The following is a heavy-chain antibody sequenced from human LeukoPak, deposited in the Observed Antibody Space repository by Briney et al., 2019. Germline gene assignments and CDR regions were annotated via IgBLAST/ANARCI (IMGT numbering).Heavy chain of an antibody. CDR3: ARDVNYVWATYYYMDV. Sequence: PGGSLRLSCAASGFTFSDYYMSWIRQAPGKGLEWVSYISSSGSTIYYADSVKGRFTISRDNAKNSLYLQMNSLRAEDTAVYYCARDVNYVWATYYYMDVWGKGTTVTVSS. V-gene: IGHV3-11*04. D-gene: IGHD3-16*01. CDR2: ISSSGSTI. J-gene: IGHJ6*03. CDR1: GFTFSDYY.